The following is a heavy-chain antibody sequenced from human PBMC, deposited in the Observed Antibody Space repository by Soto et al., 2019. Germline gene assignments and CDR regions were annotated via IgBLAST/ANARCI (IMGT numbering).Heavy chain of an antibody. CDR3: ATDHTRYYASSGYYYY. D-gene: IGHD3-22*01. CDR1: GYTLTELS. CDR2: FDPEDGET. J-gene: IGHJ4*02. Sequence: ASVKVSCKVSGYTLTELSMHWVRQAPGKGLEWMGGFDPEDGETIYAQKFQGRVTMPEDTSTDTAYMELSSLRSEDTAVYYCATDHTRYYASSGYYYYWGQGTLVTVSS. V-gene: IGHV1-24*01.